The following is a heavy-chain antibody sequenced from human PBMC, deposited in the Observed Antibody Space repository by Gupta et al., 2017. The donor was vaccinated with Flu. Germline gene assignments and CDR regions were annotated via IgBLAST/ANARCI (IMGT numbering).Heavy chain of an antibody. D-gene: IGHD3-22*01. CDR3: AKEGSSSGSSRFHFDY. CDR2: ISYDEVTT. J-gene: IGHJ4*02. CDR1: GFNFTIYG. V-gene: IGHV3-30*18. Sequence: QVQLVESGGDVVQPGRSLRLSCPASGFNFTIYGMHWVRQAPGKGLEWVAVISYDEVTTYYADSVKGRFTLSRDNSKNTLSLQMNSLKTDDTAVYYCAKEGSSSGSSRFHFDYWGQGTLVTVSS.